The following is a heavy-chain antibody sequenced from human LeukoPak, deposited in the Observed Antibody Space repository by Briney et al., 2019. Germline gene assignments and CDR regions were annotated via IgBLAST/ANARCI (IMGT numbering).Heavy chain of an antibody. D-gene: IGHD6-13*01. CDR2: INDSGGST. Sequence: PGGSLRLSCAASGFTFSSYAMTWVRQAPGKGLEWASTINDSGGSTFYADSVKGRFTISRDNSKNTLYLQMNSLRAEDTAVYYCARARYASSWYFGDYWGQGTLVTVSS. CDR3: ARARYASSWYFGDY. V-gene: IGHV3-23*01. CDR1: GFTFSSYA. J-gene: IGHJ4*02.